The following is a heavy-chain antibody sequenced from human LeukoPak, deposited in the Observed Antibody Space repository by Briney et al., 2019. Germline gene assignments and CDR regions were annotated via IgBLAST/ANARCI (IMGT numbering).Heavy chain of an antibody. CDR3: ASDLVDYYDSSGYSPGGY. CDR2: IIPIFGTA. Sequence: SVKVSCKASGGTFSSYAISWVRQAPGQGLEWMGGIIPIFGTANYAQKFQGRVTITADKSTSTAYMELSSLRSEDTAVYYCASDLVDYYDSSGYSPGGYWGQGTLVTVSS. J-gene: IGHJ4*02. D-gene: IGHD3-22*01. V-gene: IGHV1-69*06. CDR1: GGTFSSYA.